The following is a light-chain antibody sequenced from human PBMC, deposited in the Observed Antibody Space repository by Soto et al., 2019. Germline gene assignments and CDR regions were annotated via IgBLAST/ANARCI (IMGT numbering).Light chain of an antibody. J-gene: IGKJ1*01. V-gene: IGKV3-15*01. CDR3: QQYSSWPPWT. CDR1: QSVSSY. Sequence: EIVLTQSPATLSLSPWERATLSCRASQSVSSYLAWYQQKPGQAPRLLIYGASARATGIPARFSGSGSGTEFTLTISSLESEDSAVYYCQQYSSWPPWTFGQGTKVDIK. CDR2: GAS.